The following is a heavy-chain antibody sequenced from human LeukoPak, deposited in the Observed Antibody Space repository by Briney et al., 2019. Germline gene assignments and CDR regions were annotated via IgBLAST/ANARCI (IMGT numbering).Heavy chain of an antibody. J-gene: IGHJ4*02. V-gene: IGHV3-66*01. CDR3: ARELE. CDR2: VYSGGRI. CDR1: GFTVSSSF. D-gene: IGHD1-1*01. Sequence: GGSLRLSCVVSGFTVSSSFMNWVRQAPGKGLESVSTVYSGGRIYYADSVKGRFTISRDNAKNSLYLQMNSLRAEDTAVYYCARELEWGQGTLVTVSS.